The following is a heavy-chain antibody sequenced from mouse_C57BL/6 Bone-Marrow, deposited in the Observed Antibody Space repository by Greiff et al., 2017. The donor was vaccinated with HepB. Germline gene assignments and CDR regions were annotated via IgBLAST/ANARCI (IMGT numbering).Heavy chain of an antibody. CDR3: ARGTTVVAPFAY. Sequence: VQLVESGAELARPGASVKLSCKASGYTFTSYGISWVKQRTGQGLEWIGEIYPRSGNTYYNAKFKGKATLTADKSSSTAYMELRSLTSEDSAVYFCARGTTVVAPFAYWGQGTLVTVSA. J-gene: IGHJ3*01. CDR1: GYTFTSYG. CDR2: IYPRSGNT. D-gene: IGHD1-1*01. V-gene: IGHV1-81*01.